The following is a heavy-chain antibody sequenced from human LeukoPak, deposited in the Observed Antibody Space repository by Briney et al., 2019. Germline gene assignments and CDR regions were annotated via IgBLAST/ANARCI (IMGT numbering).Heavy chain of an antibody. Sequence: SETLSLTCAVYGGSLSGYYWSWIPQPPGKGLEWIGEINHSGSTNYNPSLKSRVTISVDTSKNQFSLKLSSVTAADTAVYYCARGSLHYYYDSSGYFDYWGQGTLATVSS. J-gene: IGHJ4*02. CDR3: ARGSLHYYYDSSGYFDY. V-gene: IGHV4-34*01. CDR2: INHSGST. D-gene: IGHD3-22*01. CDR1: GGSLSGYY.